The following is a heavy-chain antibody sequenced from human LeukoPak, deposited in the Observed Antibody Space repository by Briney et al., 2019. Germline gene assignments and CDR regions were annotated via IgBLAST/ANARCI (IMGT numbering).Heavy chain of an antibody. V-gene: IGHV3-30*02. CDR1: GFTFNNYG. CDR2: IRYNRNNQ. CDR3: AKDSAFYYIDV. D-gene: IGHD3-10*01. Sequence: GGSLRLSCAASGFTFNNYGMHWVRQAPGKGLEWVAFIRYNRNNQYYADSVKGRFTISRDNSKNTLNLQMNSLKGDDTAVYYCAKDSAFYYIDVWGKGTTVIISS. J-gene: IGHJ6*03.